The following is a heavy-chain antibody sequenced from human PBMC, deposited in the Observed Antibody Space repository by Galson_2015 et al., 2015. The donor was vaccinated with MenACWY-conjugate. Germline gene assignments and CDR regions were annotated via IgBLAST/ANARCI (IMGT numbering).Heavy chain of an antibody. CDR3: TRAKEQWLSKTFDV. D-gene: IGHD6-19*01. CDR1: RFTFNTHW. Sequence: SLRLSCAASRFTFNTHWMGWVRQAPGAGLQWMANIKHDGSGTYYVDSVKGRFTISRDNARDSLYLHMNNLRAEDTAVYYCTRAKEQWLSKTFDVWGQGTMVTVSS. V-gene: IGHV3-7*01. J-gene: IGHJ3*01. CDR2: IKHDGSGT.